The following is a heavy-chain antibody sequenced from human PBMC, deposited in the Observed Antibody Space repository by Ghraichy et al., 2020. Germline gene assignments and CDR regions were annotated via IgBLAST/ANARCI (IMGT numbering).Heavy chain of an antibody. D-gene: IGHD5-18*01. V-gene: IGHV4-38-2*02. CDR3: ARDGTQERIQLWLKEPGEAWFDP. Sequence: ESLNISCTVSGYSISSGYYWGWIRQPPGKGLEWIGSIYHSGSTYYNPSLKSRVTISVDTSKNQFSLKLSSVTAADTAVYYCARDGTQERIQLWLKEPGEAWFDPWGQGTLVTVSS. CDR2: IYHSGST. CDR1: GYSISSGYY. J-gene: IGHJ5*02.